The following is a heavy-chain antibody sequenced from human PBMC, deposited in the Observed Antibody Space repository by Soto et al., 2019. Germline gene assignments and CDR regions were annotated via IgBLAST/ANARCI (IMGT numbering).Heavy chain of an antibody. Sequence: VGSLRLSCAASGFTFSSYAMSWVRQAPGKGLEWVSAISGSGGSTYYADSVKGRFTISRDNSKNTLYLQMNSLRAEDTAVYYCARSTADEEYYFDYWGQGTLVTVSS. D-gene: IGHD3-10*01. CDR3: ARSTADEEYYFDY. CDR1: GFTFSSYA. CDR2: ISGSGGST. J-gene: IGHJ4*02. V-gene: IGHV3-23*01.